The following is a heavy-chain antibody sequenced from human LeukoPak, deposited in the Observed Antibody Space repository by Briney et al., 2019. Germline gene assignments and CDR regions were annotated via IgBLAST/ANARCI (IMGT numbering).Heavy chain of an antibody. D-gene: IGHD3-22*01. V-gene: IGHV4-31*03. CDR3: ARAPEFSSGWLLDY. J-gene: IGHJ4*02. CDR1: GGSISSGGYY. Sequence: SETLSLTCTVSGGSISSGGYYWSWIRQHPGKGLEWIGYIYYSGSTYYNPSLKSRVTMSGDTSKNQFSLRLRSVTAADTAVYYCARAPEFSSGWLLDYWGQGILVTVSS. CDR2: IYYSGST.